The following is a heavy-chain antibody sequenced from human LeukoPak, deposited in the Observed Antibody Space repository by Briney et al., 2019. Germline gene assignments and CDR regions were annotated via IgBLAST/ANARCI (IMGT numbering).Heavy chain of an antibody. CDR3: ARPGIRFLEWPYYFDY. CDR1: GFTFSSYS. V-gene: IGHV3-21*01. D-gene: IGHD3-3*01. Sequence: GGSLRLSCAASGFTFSSYSMNWVRQAPGKGLEWVSSISSSSSYIYYADSVKGRFTISRDNAKNSLYLQMNSLRAEDTAVYYCARPGIRFLEWPYYFDYWGQGTLVTVSS. CDR2: ISSSSSYI. J-gene: IGHJ4*02.